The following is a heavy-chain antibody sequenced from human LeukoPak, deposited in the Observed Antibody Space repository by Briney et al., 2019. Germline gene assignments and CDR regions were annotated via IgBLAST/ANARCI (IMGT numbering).Heavy chain of an antibody. V-gene: IGHV3-23*01. CDR3: AKERGYTSGLGSLDY. CDR2: ISGSGGIT. D-gene: IGHD6-19*01. Sequence: GGSLRLSCAASVVTFSNDAVSCVRQVPGKGVGWVSTISGSGGITYYADSLKGRFTSSRDNSKNTLFLQMNSLRADDTAVYYCAKERGYTSGLGSLDYWGQGTLVTVS. J-gene: IGHJ4*02. CDR1: VVTFSNDA.